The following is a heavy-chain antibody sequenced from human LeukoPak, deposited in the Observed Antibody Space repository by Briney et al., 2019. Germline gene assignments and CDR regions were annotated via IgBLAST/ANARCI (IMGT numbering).Heavy chain of an antibody. V-gene: IGHV3-21*01. CDR3: AKGLTAMVNY. D-gene: IGHD5-18*01. CDR1: GFTFSAYS. CDR2: ISSSSSYI. J-gene: IGHJ4*02. Sequence: GGSLRLSCAASGFTFSAYSLNWVRQAPGKGLEWVSSISSSSSYIYYADSVKGRFTISRDNSKNTLYLQMNSLRAEDTAVYYCAKGLTAMVNYWGQGTLVTVSS.